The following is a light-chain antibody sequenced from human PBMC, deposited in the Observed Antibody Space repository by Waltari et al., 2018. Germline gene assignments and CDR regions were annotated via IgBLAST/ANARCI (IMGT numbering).Light chain of an antibody. CDR2: DVT. V-gene: IGLV2-14*03. CDR1: NNDVGASKF. CDR3: CSFTATHTLL. J-gene: IGLJ2*01. Sequence: QSALTQPASVSGSPAQSITISCTGTNNDVGASKFASWYQQHPGRAPQLMIYDVTERPSGISYRFSGSKSANTASLTISGLLPEDEAIYYCCSFTATHTLLFGGGTTVTVL.